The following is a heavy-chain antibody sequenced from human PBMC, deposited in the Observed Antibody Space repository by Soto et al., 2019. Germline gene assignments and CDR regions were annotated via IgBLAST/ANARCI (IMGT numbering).Heavy chain of an antibody. CDR2: VYYSGTS. CDR1: GDSIRNSGHY. V-gene: IGHV4-39*01. Sequence: QVHLQESGPRLVEPSETLSLTCSVSGDSIRNSGHYWGWVRQPPGKGLEWIGSVYYSGTSYRKPSFKSRLTMSIDTSKNQFSLRLTSVTAADTAIYYCARPATGAPPDAFQVWSQGTLVTVSS. CDR3: ARPATGAPPDAFQV. J-gene: IGHJ3*01.